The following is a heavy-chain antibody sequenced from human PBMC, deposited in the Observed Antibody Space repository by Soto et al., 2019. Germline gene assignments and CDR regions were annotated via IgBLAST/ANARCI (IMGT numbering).Heavy chain of an antibody. CDR2: ISAYNGNT. V-gene: IGHV1-18*01. J-gene: IGHJ4*02. Sequence: QVQLVQSGAEVKKPGASVKVSCKASGYTFTSYGISWVRQAPGQGLEWMGWISAYNGNTNYAQKLQGRVTMTTDTTTSTDYMELRSMRSDDTAVYYCARDSLPFGIVATIWYFDYWGQGTLVTVSS. CDR3: ARDSLPFGIVATIWYFDY. CDR1: GYTFTSYG. D-gene: IGHD5-12*01.